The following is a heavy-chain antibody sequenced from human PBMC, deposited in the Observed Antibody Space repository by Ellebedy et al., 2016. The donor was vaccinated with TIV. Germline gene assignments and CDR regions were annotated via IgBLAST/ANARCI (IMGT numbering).Heavy chain of an antibody. CDR2: ISSSSSTI. CDR3: ARTNRDGYNTIDY. D-gene: IGHD5-24*01. Sequence: GESLKISCAASGFTFSSYSMNWVRQAPGKGLEWVSYISSSSSTIYYADSVKGRFTISRDNAKNSLYLQMNSLRDEDTAVYYCARTNRDGYNTIDYWGQGTLVTVSS. CDR1: GFTFSSYS. J-gene: IGHJ4*02. V-gene: IGHV3-48*02.